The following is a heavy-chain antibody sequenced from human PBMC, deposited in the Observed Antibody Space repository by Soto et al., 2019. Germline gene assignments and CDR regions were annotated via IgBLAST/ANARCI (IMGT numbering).Heavy chain of an antibody. CDR3: VSDPATRVKET. CDR2: ISAYNGNT. Sequence: VKVGCKASGYTFTSYGITWVRQSPGQGLEWMGWISAYNGNTNYAQKLQGRVTMTTDTSTSTAYMELRSLRSDDTAVYYCVSDPATRVKETWGQDALLTISS. V-gene: IGHV1-18*01. J-gene: IGHJ1*01. CDR1: GYTFTSYG.